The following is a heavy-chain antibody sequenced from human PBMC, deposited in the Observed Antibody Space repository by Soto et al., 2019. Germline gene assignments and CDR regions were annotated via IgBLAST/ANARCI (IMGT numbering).Heavy chain of an antibody. CDR1: GFTFSSYA. D-gene: IGHD3-22*01. CDR3: EKVTGYYDSSGYYPLDAFDI. CDR2: ISGSGGST. J-gene: IGHJ3*02. Sequence: PGGSLRLSCAASGFTFSSYAMSWVRQAPGKGLEWVSAISGSGGSTYSADSVKGRFTISRDNSKNTLYLQMNRLRAEDTAVYYCEKVTGYYDSSGYYPLDAFDIWGQGTMVTVSS. V-gene: IGHV3-23*01.